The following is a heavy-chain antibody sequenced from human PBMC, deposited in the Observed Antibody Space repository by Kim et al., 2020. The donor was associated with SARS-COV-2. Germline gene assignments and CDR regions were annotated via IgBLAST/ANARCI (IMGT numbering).Heavy chain of an antibody. D-gene: IGHD7-27*01. V-gene: IGHV3-15*01. CDR1: GFTFSNAW. J-gene: IGHJ6*02. Sequence: GGSLRLSCAASGFTFSNAWMSWVRQAPGKGLEWVGRIKSKTDGGTTDYAAPVKGRFTISRDDSKNTLYLQMNSLKTEDTAVYYCTTSFGFFLPGYYYYGMDVWGQGTTVTVSS. CDR2: IKSKTDGGTT. CDR3: TTSFGFFLPGYYYYGMDV.